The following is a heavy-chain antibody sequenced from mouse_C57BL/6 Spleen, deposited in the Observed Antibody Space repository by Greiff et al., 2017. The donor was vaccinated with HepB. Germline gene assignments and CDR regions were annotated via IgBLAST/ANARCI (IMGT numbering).Heavy chain of an antibody. CDR2: INPSSGYT. D-gene: IGHD3-3*01. J-gene: IGHJ2*01. CDR1: GYTFTSYT. V-gene: IGHV1-4*01. Sequence: QVHVKQSGAELARPGASVKMSCKASGYTFTSYTMHWVKQRPGQGLEWIGYINPSSGYTKYNQKFKDKATLTADKSSSTAYMQLSSLTSEDSAVYYCARRDGFDYWGQGTTLTVSS. CDR3: ARRDGFDY.